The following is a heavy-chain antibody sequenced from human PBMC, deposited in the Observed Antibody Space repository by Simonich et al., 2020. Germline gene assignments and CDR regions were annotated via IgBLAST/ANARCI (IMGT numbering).Heavy chain of an antibody. CDR2: INHRESH. Sequence: QVQLQQWGAGLLKPSETLSLTCAVYGGSFSVYYWSWIRQPPGKGLEWIGEINHRESHKHNPSLKSRVTISVDTSKNQFSLKLSSVTAADTAVYYCARGLRVAAAGTAFQHWGQGTLVTVSS. V-gene: IGHV4-34*01. D-gene: IGHD6-13*01. CDR3: ARGLRVAAAGTAFQH. CDR1: GGSFSVYY. J-gene: IGHJ1*01.